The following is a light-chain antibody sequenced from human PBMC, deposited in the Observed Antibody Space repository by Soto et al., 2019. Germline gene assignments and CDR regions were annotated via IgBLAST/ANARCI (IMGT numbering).Light chain of an antibody. CDR2: AAS. CDR3: QQSHSTWT. Sequence: DIQLTQSPSFLSASVGDRVTIACRASQTIGSHLNWYQHKQGKALKALVYAASSLHSGVPSRFSGSGSGTDFTLTISSLQPDDFATYFCQQSHSTWTFGQGTKVEVK. J-gene: IGKJ1*01. CDR1: QTIGSH. V-gene: IGKV1-39*01.